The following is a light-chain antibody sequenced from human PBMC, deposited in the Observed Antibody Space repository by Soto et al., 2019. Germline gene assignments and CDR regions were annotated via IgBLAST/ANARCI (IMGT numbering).Light chain of an antibody. J-gene: IGKJ2*01. V-gene: IGKV3-11*01. CDR2: DAS. Sequence: EIVLTQSPSTLSLSPGERATLSCRASQSVSSYLAWYQQKPGQAPRLLIYDASNRATGIPARFSGSGSGTDFTLTIASLQPEDFSTYYCQQSDSTPYTFGQGTKVDIK. CDR1: QSVSSY. CDR3: QQSDSTPYT.